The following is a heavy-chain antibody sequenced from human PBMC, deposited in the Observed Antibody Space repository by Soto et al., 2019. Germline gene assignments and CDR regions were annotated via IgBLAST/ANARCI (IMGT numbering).Heavy chain of an antibody. D-gene: IGHD3-9*01. CDR3: ARGQTYYDFLTGYTPFDS. J-gene: IGHJ5*01. V-gene: IGHV4-4*02. Sequence: PSETLSLTCAVSGGSISSSNWWSWVRQPPGKGLEWIGYIYYSGITNYNPSLKSRVTISLDTSKNHFSLNLSSVTAADTAVYYCARGQTYYDFLTGYTPFDSWGQGTLVTVSS. CDR2: IYYSGIT. CDR1: GGSISSSNW.